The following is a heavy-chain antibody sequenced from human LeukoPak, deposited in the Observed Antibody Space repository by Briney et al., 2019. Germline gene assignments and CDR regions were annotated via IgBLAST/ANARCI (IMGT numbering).Heavy chain of an antibody. CDR2: ISYDGSNK. V-gene: IGHV3-30*18. CDR1: GFTFSSYG. CDR3: AKPPFDY. J-gene: IGHJ4*02. Sequence: GRSLRLSCAASGFTFSSYGMHWVRQAQGKGLEWVAVISYDGSNKYYADSVKGRFTISRDNSKNTLYLQMNSLRAEDTAVYYCAKPPFDYWGQGTLVTVSS.